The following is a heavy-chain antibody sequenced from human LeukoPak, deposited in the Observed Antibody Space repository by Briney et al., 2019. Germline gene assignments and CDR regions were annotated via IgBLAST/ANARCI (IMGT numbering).Heavy chain of an antibody. V-gene: IGHV4-34*01. Sequence: SETLSLTCAVYGGSFSGYYWSWIRQPPGKGLEWIGEINHSGSTDYNPSLKSRVTISVDTSKNQFSLKLSSVTAADTAVYYCAGGGTEGYYFDYWGQGTLVTVSS. J-gene: IGHJ4*02. CDR1: GGSFSGYY. CDR2: INHSGST. D-gene: IGHD1-1*01. CDR3: AGGGTEGYYFDY.